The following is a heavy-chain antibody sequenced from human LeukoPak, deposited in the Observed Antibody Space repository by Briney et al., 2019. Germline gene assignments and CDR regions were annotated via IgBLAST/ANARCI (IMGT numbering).Heavy chain of an antibody. CDR1: GFTFSSYS. CDR3: ARDRDYAFDY. V-gene: IGHV3-21*01. Sequence: GGSLRLXCAASGFTFSSYSMNWVRQAPGKGLGWVSYISTSGSYIYYADSVKGRFTISRDNAKNSLYLQMSSLRVEDTAVYYCARDRDYAFDYWGQGTLVTVSS. J-gene: IGHJ4*02. D-gene: IGHD3-16*01. CDR2: ISTSGSYI.